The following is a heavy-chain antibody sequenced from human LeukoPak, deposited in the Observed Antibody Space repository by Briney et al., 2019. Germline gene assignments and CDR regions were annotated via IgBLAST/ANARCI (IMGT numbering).Heavy chain of an antibody. CDR3: AREKKDSDGSGSFLGY. J-gene: IGHJ4*02. V-gene: IGHV1-2*02. CDR1: EYTFTGYY. CDR2: INPNSGGT. Sequence: ASVKVSCKASEYTFTGYYIHWVRQAPGQGLEWMGWINPNSGGTNYAQKFQGRVTVTRDTSISTAYMELSWLRYDDTAVYYCAREKKDSDGSGSFLGYWGQGTLVTVSS. D-gene: IGHD3-10*01.